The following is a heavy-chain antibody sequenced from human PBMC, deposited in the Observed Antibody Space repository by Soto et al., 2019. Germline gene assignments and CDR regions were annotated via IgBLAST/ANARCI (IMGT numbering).Heavy chain of an antibody. J-gene: IGHJ6*02. CDR3: ARRGSRSWGAYYYYGMDV. V-gene: IGHV4-4*02. CDR2: IYHSGST. Sequence: SETLSLTCAVSGGSISSSNWWSWVRQPPGKGLEWIGEIYHSGSTNYNPSLKSRVTISVDKSKNQFSLKLSSVTAADTAVYYCARRGSRSWGAYYYYGMDVWGQGTTVTVSS. D-gene: IGHD6-13*01. CDR1: GGSISSSNW.